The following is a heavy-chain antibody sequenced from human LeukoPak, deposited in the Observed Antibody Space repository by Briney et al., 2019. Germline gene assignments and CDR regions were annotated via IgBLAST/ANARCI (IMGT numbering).Heavy chain of an antibody. D-gene: IGHD5-12*01. Sequence: SETLSLTCTVSGGSISSYYWSWIRQPPGKGLEWIGYIYYSGSTNYNPSLKSRDTISVDTSKNQFSLKLSSVTAADTAVYYCARINVAVFDYWGQGTLVTVSS. CDR3: ARINVAVFDY. J-gene: IGHJ4*02. CDR1: GGSISSYY. CDR2: IYYSGST. V-gene: IGHV4-59*08.